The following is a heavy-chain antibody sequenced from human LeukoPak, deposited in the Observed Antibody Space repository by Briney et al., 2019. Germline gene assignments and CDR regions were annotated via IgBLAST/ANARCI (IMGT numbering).Heavy chain of an antibody. CDR3: AKDTGLSLVALDS. CDR1: GFTFDDYA. V-gene: IGHV3-9*01. CDR2: LNWNGGIT. Sequence: PGGSLRLSCAASGFTFDDYAMHWVRQAPGKGLEWVSGLNWNGGITAYADSVKGRFTVSRDNTKNSLYLQMNGLRGEDTALYYCAKDTGLSLVALDSWGQGTLVTVSS. D-gene: IGHD2-8*02. J-gene: IGHJ4*02.